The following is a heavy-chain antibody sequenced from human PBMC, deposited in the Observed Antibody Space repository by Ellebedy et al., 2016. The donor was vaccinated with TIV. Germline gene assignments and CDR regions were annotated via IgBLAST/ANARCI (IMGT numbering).Heavy chain of an antibody. CDR2: IFHGGVT. J-gene: IGHJ2*01. CDR3: ARQWLLPRYFDL. Sequence: MPSETLSLTCTVSGGSISSRDHYWGWIRQPPGQGLEWIGSIFHGGVTYYNPSLKSRVTISVDTSKNHFSLKLSSVTAADTAVYYCARQWLLPRYFDLWGRGTLVTVSS. D-gene: IGHD6-19*01. CDR1: GGSISSRDHY. V-gene: IGHV4-39*07.